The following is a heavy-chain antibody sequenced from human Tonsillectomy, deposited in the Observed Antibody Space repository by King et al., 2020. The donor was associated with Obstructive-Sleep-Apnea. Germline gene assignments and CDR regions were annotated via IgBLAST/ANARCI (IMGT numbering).Heavy chain of an antibody. J-gene: IGHJ5*02. CDR3: ARGITIFGVVTYNWFDP. D-gene: IGHD3-3*01. Sequence: EVQLVESGGGLVQPGGSLRLSCAASGFTFSSYWMSWVRQAPGKGLEWVANIKQDGSEKYYVDSVKGRFTISRDNAKNSLYLQMNSLRAEDTAVDYCARGITIFGVVTYNWFDPWGQGTLVTVSS. CDR2: IKQDGSEK. CDR1: GFTFSSYW. V-gene: IGHV3-7*03.